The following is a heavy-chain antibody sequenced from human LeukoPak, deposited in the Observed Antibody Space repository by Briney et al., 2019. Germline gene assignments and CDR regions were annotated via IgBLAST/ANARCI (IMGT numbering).Heavy chain of an antibody. D-gene: IGHD1-26*01. CDR3: TRGSAGIAPATTKNFFDF. CDR1: GGTFSSFI. V-gene: IGHV1-69*13. Sequence: GASVKVSCKSSGGTFSSFIINWVRQAPGQGLEWMGGVIPVFGVPNYAQRFQGRVTITADESTSTVYLYPTSLRSEDTAVYFCTRGSAGIAPATTKNFFDFWGQGTLVTVSS. J-gene: IGHJ4*02. CDR2: VIPVFGVP.